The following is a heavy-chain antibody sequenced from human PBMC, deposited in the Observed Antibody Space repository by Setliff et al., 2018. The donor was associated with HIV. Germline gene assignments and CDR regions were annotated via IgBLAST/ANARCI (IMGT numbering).Heavy chain of an antibody. V-gene: IGHV4-59*01. Sequence: SETLSLTCVVSGASISTYYWSWVRQSSGESLEWIGNIYYTGTTNYNPSLKSRVTISVDTSKNQLSLTLRTVTAADTAVYYCARAGRYTTFWGFDYWGQGALVTVSS. D-gene: IGHD1-1*01. CDR2: IYYTGTT. CDR1: GASISTYY. CDR3: ARAGRYTTFWGFDY. J-gene: IGHJ4*02.